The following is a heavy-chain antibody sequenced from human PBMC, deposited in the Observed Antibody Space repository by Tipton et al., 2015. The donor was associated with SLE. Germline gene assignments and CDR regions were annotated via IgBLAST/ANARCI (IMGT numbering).Heavy chain of an antibody. V-gene: IGHV4-34*01. CDR1: GGSFSGYY. J-gene: IGHJ4*02. CDR2: IYHSGST. D-gene: IGHD1-1*01. CDR3: AREWNEALRYFDY. Sequence: TLSLTCAVYGGSFSGYYWSWIRQPPGKGLEWIGYIYHSGSTYYNPSLKSRVTISVDRSKNQFSLQLNSVTPEDTAVYYCAREWNEALRYFDYWGQGTLVTVSS.